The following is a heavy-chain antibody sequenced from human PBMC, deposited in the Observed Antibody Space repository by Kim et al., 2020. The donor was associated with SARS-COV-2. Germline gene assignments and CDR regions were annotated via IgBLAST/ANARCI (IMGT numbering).Heavy chain of an antibody. D-gene: IGHD7-27*01. J-gene: IGHJ4*02. CDR2: GNNK. V-gene: IGHV3-30*03. Sequence: GNNKYYADSVKGRFTISRDNSKNTLYVQMNSLRAEDTAVYYCGRTGDFDYWGQGTLVTVSS. CDR3: GRTGDFDY.